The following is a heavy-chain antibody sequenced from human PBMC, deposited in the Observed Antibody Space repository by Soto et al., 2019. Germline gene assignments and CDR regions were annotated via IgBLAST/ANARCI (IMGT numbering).Heavy chain of an antibody. CDR1: GGSISSSNW. CDR2: IYHSGST. V-gene: IGHV4-4*02. CDR3: ARDRRIAVAGTGRSNYYYGMDV. Sequence: KPSETLSLTCAVSGGSISSSNWWSWVRQPPGKGLEWIGEIYHSGSTNYNPSLKSRVTISVDKSKNQFSLKLSSVTAADTAVYYCARDRRIAVAGTGRSNYYYGMDVWGQGTTVTVSS. J-gene: IGHJ6*02. D-gene: IGHD6-19*01.